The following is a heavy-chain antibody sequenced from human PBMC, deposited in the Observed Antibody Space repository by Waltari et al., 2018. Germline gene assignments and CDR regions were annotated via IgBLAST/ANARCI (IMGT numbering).Heavy chain of an antibody. CDR2: IGRSGDIM. Sequence: EVQLVESGGGLIQPGGSLRLSCAASGFTFSSYEVNWVSQAPGKGLEWVSYIGRSGDIMFFADSVRGRFTISRDNSTNTVYLQMNSLRAEDTALYYCARFSHKDYWGQGILVTVSS. CDR3: ARFSHKDY. V-gene: IGHV3-48*03. CDR1: GFTFSSYE. J-gene: IGHJ4*02.